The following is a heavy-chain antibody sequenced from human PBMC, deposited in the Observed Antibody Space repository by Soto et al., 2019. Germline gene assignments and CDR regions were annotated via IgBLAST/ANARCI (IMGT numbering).Heavy chain of an antibody. V-gene: IGHV4-39*01. D-gene: IGHD2-15*01. J-gene: IGHJ5*02. Sequence: SETLSLTCTVSGGSIYRSGYYWGWIRQPPGRGLEWIGNIDYNGVTYSNPSLKSRVTISRDTSKNQFSLKLTSVTAADTALYYCGKVLVGATGHTDSDPWGPGTLVTVSS. CDR2: IDYNGVT. CDR3: GKVLVGATGHTDSDP. CDR1: GGSIYRSGYY.